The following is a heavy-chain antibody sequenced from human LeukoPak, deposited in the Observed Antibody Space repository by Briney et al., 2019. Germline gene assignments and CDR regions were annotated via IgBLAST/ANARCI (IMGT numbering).Heavy chain of an antibody. CDR1: GGTFSSYA. V-gene: IGHV1-69*04. J-gene: IGHJ6*03. D-gene: IGHD1-1*01. CDR3: ARGPNWNYYYYYMDV. Sequence: SVKVSCKASGGTFSSYAISWVRQAPGQGLEWMGRIIPILGIANYAQKFQGRVTITADKSTSTAYMELSSLRSKDTAVYYCARGPNWNYYYYYMDVWGKGTTVTVSS. CDR2: IIPILGIA.